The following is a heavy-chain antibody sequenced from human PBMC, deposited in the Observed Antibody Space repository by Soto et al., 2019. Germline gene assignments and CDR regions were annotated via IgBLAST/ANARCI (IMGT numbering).Heavy chain of an antibody. J-gene: IGHJ6*02. CDR1: GYTFTDYG. CDR2: ISGYNGNT. Sequence: QVQLVESGAEVKKPGASVKVSCKASGYTFTDYGISWVRQAPGQGLEWMGWISGYNGNTKYAQKFQGRVTMTTDTPTNTAYMELRILRSDDTAVYYCARDREYYYDSSGNYYYHYGLDVWGQGTTVTVS. CDR3: ARDREYYYDSSGNYYYHYGLDV. D-gene: IGHD3-22*01. V-gene: IGHV1-18*04.